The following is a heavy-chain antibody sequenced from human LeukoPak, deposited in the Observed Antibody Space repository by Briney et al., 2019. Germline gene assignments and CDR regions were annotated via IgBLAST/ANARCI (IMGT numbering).Heavy chain of an antibody. CDR2: ISYGGSNK. CDR1: GFTFSSYG. D-gene: IGHD5-18*01. V-gene: IGHV3-30*18. J-gene: IGHJ4*02. CDR3: AKDSVGYSYGQGDY. Sequence: HPGGSLRLSCAASGFTFSSYGMHWVRQAPGKGLEWVAVISYGGSNKYYADSVKGRFTISRDNSKNTLYLQMNSLRAEDTAVYYCAKDSVGYSYGQGDYWGQGTLVTVSS.